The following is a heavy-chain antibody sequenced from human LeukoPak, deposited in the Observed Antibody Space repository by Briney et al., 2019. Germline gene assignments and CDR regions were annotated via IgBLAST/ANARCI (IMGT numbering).Heavy chain of an antibody. J-gene: IGHJ4*02. CDR3: ARGRRESGSYYNWQGSYYFDY. Sequence: PSETLSLTCTVSGGSISSYYWGWVRQPAGKGLEWIGRIYTSGSTNYNPSLKSRVTISVDTSKNQFSLKLSSVTAADTAVYYCARGRRESGSYYNWQGSYYFDYWGQGTLVTVSS. CDR1: GGSISSYY. CDR2: IYTSGST. D-gene: IGHD3-10*01. V-gene: IGHV4-4*07.